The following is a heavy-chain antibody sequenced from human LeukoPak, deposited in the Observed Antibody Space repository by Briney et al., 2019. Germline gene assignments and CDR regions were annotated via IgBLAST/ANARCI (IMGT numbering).Heavy chain of an antibody. CDR3: GRTGYCSGGSCGRDWFDP. D-gene: IGHD2-15*01. CDR2: ISAYNGNT. Sequence: ASVKVSCKASGYTFTSYGISWVRQAPGQGLEWMGWISAYNGNTNYAQKLQGRVTMTTDTSTSTAYMELRSLRSDDTAVYYCGRTGYCSGGSCGRDWFDPWGQGTLVTVSS. CDR1: GYTFTSYG. J-gene: IGHJ5*02. V-gene: IGHV1-18*01.